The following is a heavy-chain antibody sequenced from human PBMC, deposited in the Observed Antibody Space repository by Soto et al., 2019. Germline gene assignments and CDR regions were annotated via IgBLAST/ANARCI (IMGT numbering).Heavy chain of an antibody. V-gene: IGHV2-5*02. Sequence: QITLKESGPTVVKPTETLTLTCTFSGFSLSTNGVGVGWIRQPPGKALEWLGLFYWDDDKRYSPSLEGRLTITKDTYKNHVVLTMTNMDPVDTGTYYCAYRKGAATGTGNWFDPWGQGIPVTVSS. D-gene: IGHD1-1*01. CDR1: GFSLSTNGVG. CDR2: FYWDDDK. CDR3: AYRKGAATGTGNWFDP. J-gene: IGHJ5*02.